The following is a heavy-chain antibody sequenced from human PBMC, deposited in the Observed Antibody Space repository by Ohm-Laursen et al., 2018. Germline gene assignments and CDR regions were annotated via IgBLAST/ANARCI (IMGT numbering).Heavy chain of an antibody. CDR3: ARIMAGPDYFDY. CDR1: GFSLSTTKMC. Sequence: TQTLTLTCTFSGFSLSTTKMCVNWIRQPPGKALEWLARIDWDDDKFYSTSLKTRLTISKDTSKNQVVLAMTNMDPVDTATYYCARIMAGPDYFDYWGQGTLVTVSS. V-gene: IGHV2-70*16. CDR2: IDWDDDK. D-gene: IGHD6-19*01. J-gene: IGHJ4*02.